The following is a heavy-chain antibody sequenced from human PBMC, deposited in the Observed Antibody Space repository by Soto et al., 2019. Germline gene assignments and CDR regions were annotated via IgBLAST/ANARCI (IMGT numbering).Heavy chain of an antibody. CDR3: ARGPYRNTYNWFDS. D-gene: IGHD5-12*01. CDR1: GFTFSSYW. Sequence: GGSLRLSCAASGFTFSSYWMGWVRQAPGKGLEWVANIKQDGGERYYVDSVKGRFSISRDNAKQSMYLQMNSLRAEDTAVYYCARGPYRNTYNWFDSWGQGTLVTVSS. J-gene: IGHJ5*02. V-gene: IGHV3-7*01. CDR2: IKQDGGER.